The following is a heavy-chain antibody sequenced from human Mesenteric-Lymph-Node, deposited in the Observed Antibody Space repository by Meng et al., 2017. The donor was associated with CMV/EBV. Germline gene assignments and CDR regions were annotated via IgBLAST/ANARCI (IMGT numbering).Heavy chain of an antibody. CDR3: ARITLYHSRGYCCAFDI. D-gene: IGHD3-22*01. J-gene: IGHJ3*02. CDR1: GYTFTSYD. CDR2: MNPNSGNT. Sequence: ASVKVSCKASGYTFTSYDINWVRQATGQGLEWMGWMNPNSGNTGYAQKFQGRVTITRNTSISTAYMELSSLRSDDTAVYYCARITLYHSRGYCCAFDIWGQGTMVTVSS. V-gene: IGHV1-8*03.